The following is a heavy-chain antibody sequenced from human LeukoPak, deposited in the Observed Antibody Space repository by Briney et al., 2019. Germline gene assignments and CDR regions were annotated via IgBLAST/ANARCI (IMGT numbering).Heavy chain of an antibody. Sequence: SETLSHTCSVSVLPIRCYHWSWVRQPPGKGVEWDGSNYYCGSPYYKPSLQSRVNLSVDHSQNQLSPKLGSVAAAETAVYYCARHRDRAQRGADYYGSGSDIAPDFDYWGQGTLVTVSS. D-gene: IGHD3-10*01. CDR3: ARHRDRAQRGADYYGSGSDIAPDFDY. CDR2: NYYCGSP. J-gene: IGHJ4*02. V-gene: IGHV4-59*08. CDR1: VLPIRCYH.